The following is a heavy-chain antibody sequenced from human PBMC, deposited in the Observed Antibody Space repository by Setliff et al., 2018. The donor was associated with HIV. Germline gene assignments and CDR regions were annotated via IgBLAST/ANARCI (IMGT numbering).Heavy chain of an antibody. Sequence: PSETLSLTCAVYGGSFSDYYWNWIRQTPGKGLEWIGHIYISGSANYNPSLKSRVTISVDTSKNQFSLKLSSVTAADTAVYYCVRVPPRWGATRDYWGQGTLVTVSS. CDR2: IYISGSA. D-gene: IGHD1-26*01. J-gene: IGHJ4*02. CDR1: GGSFSDYY. V-gene: IGHV4-34*01. CDR3: VRVPPRWGATRDY.